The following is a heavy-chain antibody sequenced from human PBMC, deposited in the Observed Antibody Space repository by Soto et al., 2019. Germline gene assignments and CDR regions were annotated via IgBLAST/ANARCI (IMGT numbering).Heavy chain of an antibody. J-gene: IGHJ6*02. CDR3: ARDLRSGGNWEYYYYYYALDV. CDR2: IFSDGVT. V-gene: IGHV3-53*01. Sequence: EVQLVESGGGLIQPGGSLRLSCAASGFTVSDNYMNWVRQAPGKGLEWVSVIFSDGVTYYADSVKGRFTISRDNSKNTLYLQMNSLRAEDTAVYYCARDLRSGGNWEYYYYYYALDVWGQGTTVTVSS. D-gene: IGHD1-1*01. CDR1: GFTVSDNY.